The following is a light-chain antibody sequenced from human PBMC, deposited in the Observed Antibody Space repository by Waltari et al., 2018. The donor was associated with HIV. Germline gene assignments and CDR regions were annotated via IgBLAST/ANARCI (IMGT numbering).Light chain of an antibody. J-gene: IGLJ1*01. CDR3: AAWDDSLNGYV. V-gene: IGLV1-44*01. Sequence: QSVLTQPPSASGTPGPRVTISCSGSSSNIGRNTVNWYQQLPGTAPKLLIYSNNQRPSGVPDRFSGSKSGTSASLAISGLQSEDEADYYCAAWDDSLNGYVFGTRTKVTVL. CDR1: SSNIGRNT. CDR2: SNN.